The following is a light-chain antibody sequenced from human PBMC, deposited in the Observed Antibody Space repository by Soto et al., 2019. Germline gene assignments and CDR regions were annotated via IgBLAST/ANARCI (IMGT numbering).Light chain of an antibody. CDR3: QQLNSYQFT. CDR1: QGISSS. CDR2: AAS. J-gene: IGKJ3*01. V-gene: IGKV1-9*01. Sequence: DIQLTQSPSFLSASVGDRVTITCRASQGISSSLAWYQQKPGKAPKLLIYAASTLQSGVPSRFSGSGSGTEFTLTISSLQPEDFATYYCQQLNSYQFTFGPGTKVDIK.